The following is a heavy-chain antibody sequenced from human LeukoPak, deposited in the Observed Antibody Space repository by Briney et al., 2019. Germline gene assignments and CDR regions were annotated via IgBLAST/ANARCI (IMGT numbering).Heavy chain of an antibody. D-gene: IGHD6-6*01. J-gene: IGHJ4*02. Sequence: GGSLRLSCTASGFTLSNYGMAWVRQAPGKGLEWVSSISDSGGDTYYADSVKGRFTVSRDNSKNTLYLQMNSLRAEDAAVFYCAKRVSYSNSAAYFDYWGQGTLVTVSS. CDR3: AKRVSYSNSAAYFDY. CDR1: GFTLSNYG. V-gene: IGHV3-23*01. CDR2: ISDSGGDT.